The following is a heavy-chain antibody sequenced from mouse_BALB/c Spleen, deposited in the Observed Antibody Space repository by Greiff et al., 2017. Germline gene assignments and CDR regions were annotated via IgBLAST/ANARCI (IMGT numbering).Heavy chain of an antibody. CDR1: GFTFSSYA. CDR2: ISSGGSYT. J-gene: IGHJ2*01. Sequence: EVKLVESGGGLVKPGGSLKLSCAASGFTFSSYAMSWVRQTPEKRLEWVATISSGGSYTYYPDSVKGRFTISRDNAKNTLYLQMSSLRSEDPAMYYCARQDDYDGGYYFDDWGQGTTLTVSS. CDR3: ARQDDYDGGYYFDD. D-gene: IGHD2-4*01. V-gene: IGHV5-9-3*01.